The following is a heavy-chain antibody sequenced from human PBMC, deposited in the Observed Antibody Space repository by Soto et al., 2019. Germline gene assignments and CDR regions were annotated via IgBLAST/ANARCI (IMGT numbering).Heavy chain of an antibody. CDR1: GFTFSRYW. CDR3: ARIVSGRDYGDSIGC. Sequence: PGGSLRLSCAASGFTFSRYWLTWVRQAPGKGLQWVANIKEDGSEIYYVGSVKGRFTTSRDNAKNSLYLQMNSLRAEDTAVYYCARIVSGRDYGDSIGCWGRGTLVTVSS. D-gene: IGHD4-17*01. V-gene: IGHV3-7*03. J-gene: IGHJ4*02. CDR2: IKEDGSEI.